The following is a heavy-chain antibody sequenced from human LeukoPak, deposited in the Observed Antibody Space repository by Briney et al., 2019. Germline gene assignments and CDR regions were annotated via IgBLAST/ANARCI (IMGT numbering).Heavy chain of an antibody. CDR1: GYTFTSYG. CDR2: MNPNSGNT. V-gene: IGHV1-8*01. Sequence: ASVKVSCKASGYTFTSYGIDWVRQATGQGLDWMGCMNPNSGNTGYAQKFQGRVTMTRNTSISTAYMELSSLRSEDTAVYYCARRTYYDILTGYYEAFDIWGQGTMVTVSS. J-gene: IGHJ3*02. CDR3: ARRTYYDILTGYYEAFDI. D-gene: IGHD3-9*01.